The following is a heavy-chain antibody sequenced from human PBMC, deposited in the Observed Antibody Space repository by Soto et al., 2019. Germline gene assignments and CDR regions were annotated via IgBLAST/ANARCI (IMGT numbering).Heavy chain of an antibody. CDR1: GGSIGSSSYY. CDR2: IYDRGST. V-gene: IGHV4-39*01. CDR3: ARHGYTSGRTYFDY. D-gene: IGHD6-19*01. Sequence: SETLSLTCTVSGGSIGSSSYYWGWIRQPPGKGLEWIGSIYDRGSTYSNPSLKSRLTTSLDTSKNQFSLKLTSVTAADTAVYYCARHGYTSGRTYFDYWGQGTLVTSPQ. J-gene: IGHJ4*02.